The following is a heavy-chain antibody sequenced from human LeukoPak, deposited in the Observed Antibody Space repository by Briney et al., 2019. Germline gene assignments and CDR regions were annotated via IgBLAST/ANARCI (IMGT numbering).Heavy chain of an antibody. CDR2: ISGDSTYI. CDR3: ARADYYDSSGYYYLDY. V-gene: IGHV3-21*04. D-gene: IGHD3-22*01. CDR1: GFTFASYS. J-gene: IGHJ4*02. Sequence: PGGSLRLSCAASGFTFASYSMNWVRQAPGKGLEWVSSISGDSTYIYNAGSVKGRFTISRDNSKNTLYLQMNSLRAEDTAVYYCARADYYDSSGYYYLDYWGQGTLVTVSS.